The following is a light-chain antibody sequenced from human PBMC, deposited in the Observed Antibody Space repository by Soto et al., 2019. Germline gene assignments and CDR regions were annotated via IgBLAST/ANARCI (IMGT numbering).Light chain of an antibody. Sequence: QSVLTQPRSVSGSPGQSVTISCTGTSSDVGGYNYVSWYQQHPGKAPKLMIYDVSKRPSGVPDRFSGSKSGNTASLTISGLQAEDEADYYCCSYAGSYVFATGTKLPIL. CDR2: DVS. CDR3: CSYAGSYV. CDR1: SSDVGGYNY. V-gene: IGLV2-11*01. J-gene: IGLJ1*01.